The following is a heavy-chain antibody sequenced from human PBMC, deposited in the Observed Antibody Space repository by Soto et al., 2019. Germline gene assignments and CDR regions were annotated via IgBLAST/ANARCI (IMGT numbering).Heavy chain of an antibody. CDR3: SKDIGIAAASLGGFDY. Sequence: GGSLRLSCAASGFTFDDYTMHWVCQAPEKGMGLVCLSSLDGGRTYYEDSVKRRLTITRNNSKNTLYLQMNRSRTEENALYYCSKDIGIAAASLGGFDYWGQGTLVTVSS. J-gene: IGHJ4*02. V-gene: IGHV3-43*01. D-gene: IGHD6-13*01. CDR1: GFTFDDYT. CDR2: SSLDGGRT.